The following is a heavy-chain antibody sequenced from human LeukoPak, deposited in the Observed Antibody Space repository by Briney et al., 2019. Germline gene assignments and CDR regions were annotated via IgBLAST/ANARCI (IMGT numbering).Heavy chain of an antibody. J-gene: IGHJ4*02. V-gene: IGHV3-74*01. D-gene: IGHD4-17*01. CDR1: GFIFGRYW. CDR2: VNSDGSHT. CDR3: ARVAHDYGDYGPDY. Sequence: GMSLRLSCAASGFIFGRYWMHWVRHAPGKGLVWVSRVNSDGSHTTYADSVKGRFTISRDNAKSTVYLQMNSLRAEDTAVYYCARVAHDYGDYGPDYWGQGTPVTVSS.